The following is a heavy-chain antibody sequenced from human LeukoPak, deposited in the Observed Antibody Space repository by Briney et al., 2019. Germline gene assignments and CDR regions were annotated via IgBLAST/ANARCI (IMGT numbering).Heavy chain of an antibody. CDR2: ISGSGGST. CDR1: GFTFSNYW. CDR3: AKGGNIAAAGTKDY. D-gene: IGHD6-13*01. J-gene: IGHJ4*02. V-gene: IGHV3-23*01. Sequence: GGSLRLSCAASGFTFSNYWMTRVRQAPVKGLEWVSAISGSGGSTYYADSVKGRFTISRDNSKNTLYLQMSSLRAEDTAVYYCAKGGNIAAAGTKDYWGQGTLVTVSS.